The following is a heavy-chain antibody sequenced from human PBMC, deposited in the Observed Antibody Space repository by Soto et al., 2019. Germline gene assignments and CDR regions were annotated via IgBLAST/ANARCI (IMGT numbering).Heavy chain of an antibody. CDR2: ISYDGSNK. J-gene: IGHJ4*02. Sequence: GGSLRLSCAASGFTFSSYGMHWVRQAPGKGLEWVAVISYDGSNKYYADSVKGRFTISRDNSKNTLYLQMNSLRAEDTAVYYCAKDGAELLWFGELLYFDYWGQGTLVTVSS. CDR1: GFTFSSYG. CDR3: AKDGAELLWFGELLYFDY. D-gene: IGHD3-10*01. V-gene: IGHV3-30*18.